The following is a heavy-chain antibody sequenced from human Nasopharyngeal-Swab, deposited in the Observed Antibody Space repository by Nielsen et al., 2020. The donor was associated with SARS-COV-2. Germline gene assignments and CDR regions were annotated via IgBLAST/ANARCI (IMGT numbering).Heavy chain of an antibody. CDR3: ARDGGSGNFDY. D-gene: IGHD6-19*01. Sequence: SLKISCAASGFTFSSYEMNWVRQAPGKGLEWVSYISSSGSTIHYADSVNGRFTISRDNAKNSLYLQMNSLRAEDTAIYYCARDGGSGNFDYWGQGTLVTVSS. CDR1: GFTFSSYE. CDR2: ISSSGSTI. V-gene: IGHV3-48*03. J-gene: IGHJ4*02.